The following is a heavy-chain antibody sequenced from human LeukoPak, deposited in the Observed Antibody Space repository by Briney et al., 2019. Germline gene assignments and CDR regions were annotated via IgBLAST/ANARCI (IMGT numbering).Heavy chain of an antibody. CDR2: IYPDESNI. CDR1: GYSFPTYW. V-gene: IGHV5-51*01. J-gene: IGHJ4*02. CDR3: ARPPSRGYSSSFEY. Sequence: GEPPKISCKGSGYSFPTYWIAWVRQMPGNGLEWMGIIYPDESNIRYSPSFQGQVTISADKSISTAYLQWSSLKASDTAMYYCARPPSRGYSSSFEYWGQGTLVTVSS. D-gene: IGHD2-2*03.